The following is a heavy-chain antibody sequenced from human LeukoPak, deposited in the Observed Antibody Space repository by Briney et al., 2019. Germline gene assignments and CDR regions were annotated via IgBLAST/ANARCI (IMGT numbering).Heavy chain of an antibody. J-gene: IGHJ6*02. Sequence: ASVKVSCKASGGTFSSYAISWVRQAPGQGLEWMGWISAYNGNTNYAQKLQGRVTMTTDTSTSTAYMELSSLRSEDTAVYYCARDLKGTMIVGYYYGMDVWGQGTTVTVSS. CDR3: ARDLKGTMIVGYYYGMDV. CDR1: GGTFSSYA. V-gene: IGHV1-18*01. CDR2: ISAYNGNT. D-gene: IGHD3-22*01.